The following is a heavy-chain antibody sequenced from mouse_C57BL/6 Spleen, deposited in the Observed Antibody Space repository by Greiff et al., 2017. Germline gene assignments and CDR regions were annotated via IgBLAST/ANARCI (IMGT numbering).Heavy chain of an antibody. CDR3: ARGRGRGHYYAMDY. D-gene: IGHD3-3*01. V-gene: IGHV1-82*01. CDR1: GYAFSSSW. J-gene: IGHJ4*01. CDR2: IYPGDGDT. Sequence: QVQLQQSGPELVKPGASVKISCKASGYAFSSSWMNWVKQRPGKGLEWIGRIYPGDGDTNYNGKFKGKATLTADKSSSTAYMQLSSLTSEDSAVYFCARGRGRGHYYAMDYWGQGTSGTVSS.